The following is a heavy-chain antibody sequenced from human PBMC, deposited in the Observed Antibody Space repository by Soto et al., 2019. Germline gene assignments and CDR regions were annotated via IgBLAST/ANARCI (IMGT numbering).Heavy chain of an antibody. J-gene: IGHJ5*02. D-gene: IGHD6-13*01. Sequence: QVQLVQSGAEEKKPGASVKVSCKASGYTFTSHAMHWVRQAPGQRLEWMGWINAGNGNTKYSQKFQGRVTITTDTSASTAYMELSSLRSEHTAVSYCARDGIAAAGTSWFDPWGQGTLVTVSS. CDR3: ARDGIAAAGTSWFDP. CDR2: INAGNGNT. V-gene: IGHV1-3*05. CDR1: GYTFTSHA.